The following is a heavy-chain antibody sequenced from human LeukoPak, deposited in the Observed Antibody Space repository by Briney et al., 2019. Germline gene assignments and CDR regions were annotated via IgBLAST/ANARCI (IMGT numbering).Heavy chain of an antibody. V-gene: IGHV4-59*08. Sequence: SETLSLTCTVSGGSISSYYWSWIRQPPWRGLEWMAYIYYSGSTNYNPSLKSRVSISVDTSKNQLSLNLSSVTAADTALYYCARHIYSYYGSGNYYGNWFDPWGQGTLVTVSS. CDR1: GGSISSYY. CDR2: IYYSGST. J-gene: IGHJ5*02. CDR3: ARHIYSYYGSGNYYGNWFDP. D-gene: IGHD3-10*01.